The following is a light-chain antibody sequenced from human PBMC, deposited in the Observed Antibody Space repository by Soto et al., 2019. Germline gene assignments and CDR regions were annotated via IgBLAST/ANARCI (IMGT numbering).Light chain of an antibody. V-gene: IGLV2-23*02. J-gene: IGLJ3*02. CDR1: SSDVGSYNL. CDR2: EVS. CDR3: YSYAGSSTFVV. Sequence: QSVLTQPASVSGSPGQSITICGTGTSSDVGSYNLVSWYQQHPGKAPKLMIYEVSKRPSGVSNRFSGSKSGNTASLTISGLQAEDEADYYCYSYAGSSTFVVFGGGTKLTVL.